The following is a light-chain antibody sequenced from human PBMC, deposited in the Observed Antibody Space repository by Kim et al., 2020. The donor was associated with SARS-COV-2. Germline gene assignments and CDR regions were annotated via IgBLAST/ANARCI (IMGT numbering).Light chain of an antibody. CDR2: DVS. CDR1: SSDVGGYNY. CDR3: SSYTSSSTHVV. J-gene: IGLJ2*01. V-gene: IGLV2-14*01. Sequence: QSALTQPASVSGSPGQSITISCTGTSSDVGGYNYVSWYQQHPGKAPKLMIYDVSKRPSGVSNRFSGSKSGNTASLTISGLQAEDEADYYRSSYTSSSTHVVFGGGTQLTVL.